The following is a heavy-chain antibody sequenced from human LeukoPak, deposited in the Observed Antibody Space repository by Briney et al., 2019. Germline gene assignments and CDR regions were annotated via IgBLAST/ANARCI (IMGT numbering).Heavy chain of an antibody. CDR2: ISYDGNSK. V-gene: IGHV3-30*04. J-gene: IGHJ6*04. CDR3: ARDRDRDIIGDGMDV. D-gene: IGHD2-15*01. Sequence: GGSLRLSCVASGFTFSNYAMHWVRQAPVKGLEWMAVISYDGNSKYNVDSVNARFTISRDNSKNTLYLQMNSLRAEDTAVYYCARDRDRDIIGDGMDVWGKGTTVTVSS. CDR1: GFTFSNYA.